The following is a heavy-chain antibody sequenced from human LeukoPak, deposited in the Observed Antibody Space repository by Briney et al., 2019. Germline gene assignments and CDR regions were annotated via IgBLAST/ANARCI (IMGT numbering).Heavy chain of an antibody. J-gene: IGHJ3*02. CDR3: ARPAGNAFDI. Sequence: GGSLRLSCAASGFTFSTYRMDWLRQAPGRGLEWVSSISYDSNYIYYADSLKGRFTISRDNAQNSLYLQMSSLRAEDTAVYYCARPAGNAFDIWGQGTTVTVSS. CDR1: GFTFSTYR. V-gene: IGHV3-21*01. CDR2: ISYDSNYI.